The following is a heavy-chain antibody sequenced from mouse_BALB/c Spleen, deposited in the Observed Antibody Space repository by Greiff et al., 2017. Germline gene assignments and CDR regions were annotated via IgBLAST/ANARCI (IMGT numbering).Heavy chain of an antibody. Sequence: EVQLVESGGGLVQPGGSRKLSCAASGFTFSDYGMAWVRQAPGKGPEWVALISNLAYSIYYADTVTGRFTISRENAKNTLYLEMSSLRSEDTAMYYCARDVRGAMDCWGQGTTVTVSS. V-gene: IGHV5-15*02. CDR3: ARDVRGAMDC. J-gene: IGHJ4*01. CDR2: ISNLAYSI. D-gene: IGHD3-2*02. CDR1: GFTFSDYG.